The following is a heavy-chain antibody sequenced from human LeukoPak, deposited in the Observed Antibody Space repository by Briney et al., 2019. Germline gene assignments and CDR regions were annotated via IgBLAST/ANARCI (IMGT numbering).Heavy chain of an antibody. J-gene: IGHJ4*02. Sequence: SETLSLTCTVSGGSISSYYWSWLRQPPGKGLEYIGYTHYSGSTNYNPSLKSRVTISVDTSKNQFSLKLSSVTAADTAVYYCARGVVIALQTFDYWGQGTLVTVSS. CDR3: ARGVVIALQTFDY. CDR1: GGSISSYY. V-gene: IGHV4-59*01. CDR2: THYSGST. D-gene: IGHD2-21*01.